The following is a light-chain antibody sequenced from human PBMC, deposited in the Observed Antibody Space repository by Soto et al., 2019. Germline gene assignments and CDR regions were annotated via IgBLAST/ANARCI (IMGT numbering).Light chain of an antibody. CDR3: QKYNSAPWT. V-gene: IGKV1-27*01. J-gene: IGKJ1*01. CDR1: QGISNW. CDR2: AAS. Sequence: DIQMTQSPSSLSASIGDRVTITCRASQGISNWLAWYQQKPGRVPKLLIYAASTLHSGVPSRFSGSGSGTDFTLTISSLQPEDVASYYCQKYNSAPWTFXQGTKVDIK.